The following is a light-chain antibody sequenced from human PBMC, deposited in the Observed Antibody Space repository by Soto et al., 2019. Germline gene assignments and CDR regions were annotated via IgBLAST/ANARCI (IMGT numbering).Light chain of an antibody. J-gene: IGKJ1*01. V-gene: IGKV1-5*03. CDR1: QSISIW. Sequence: DIQMTQSPSTLSASVGYRLTITCRASQSISIWLAWYQQKPGKAPKILIYKASSLESGVPSSFSGSGSGTEFTLTISSLQPDDFATYYCQQYSTYTPRTFGQGTTVDIK. CDR2: KAS. CDR3: QQYSTYTPRT.